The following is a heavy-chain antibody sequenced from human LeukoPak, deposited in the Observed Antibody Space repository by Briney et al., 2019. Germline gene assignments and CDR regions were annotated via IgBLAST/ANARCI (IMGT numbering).Heavy chain of an antibody. J-gene: IGHJ6*04. Sequence: GSLRLSCAASGFTFSSYGMHWVRQAPGKGLEWVAFIRYDGSNKYYADSVKGRFTISRDNSKNTLYLQMNSLRAEDTAVYYCARESDMYSGPSDVWGKGTTVTVSS. D-gene: IGHD6-13*01. V-gene: IGHV3-30*02. CDR3: ARESDMYSGPSDV. CDR1: GFTFSSYG. CDR2: IRYDGSNK.